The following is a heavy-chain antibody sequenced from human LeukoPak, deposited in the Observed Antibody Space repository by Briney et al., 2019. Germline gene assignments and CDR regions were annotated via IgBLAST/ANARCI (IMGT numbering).Heavy chain of an antibody. CDR3: AREGTAGTNLNWFDP. Sequence: SETLSLTCSVSGGSISSYYWSWIRQPPGKGLEWIGYISYSGSTNFNPSLKSRVTISVDTSKNQFSLKLSSVTAADTAVYYCAREGTAGTNLNWFDPWGQGTLVTVSS. D-gene: IGHD1-1*01. J-gene: IGHJ5*02. CDR1: GGSISSYY. V-gene: IGHV4-59*01. CDR2: ISYSGST.